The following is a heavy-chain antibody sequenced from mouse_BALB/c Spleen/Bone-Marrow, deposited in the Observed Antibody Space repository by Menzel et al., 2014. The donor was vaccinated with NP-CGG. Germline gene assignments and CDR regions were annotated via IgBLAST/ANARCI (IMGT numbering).Heavy chain of an antibody. CDR2: IRSKANGYTT. J-gene: IGHJ4*01. CDR1: GFTFTDYY. Sequence: EVQVVESGGGLVQPGGSLRLSCTTSGFTFTDYYMSWVRQPPGKAFEWLAFIRSKANGYTTEYSASVRGRFTISRDNSQSILYLQMNTLRAEDSATYYCARFPMDYWGQGTSVTVSS. V-gene: IGHV7-3*02. CDR3: ARFPMDY.